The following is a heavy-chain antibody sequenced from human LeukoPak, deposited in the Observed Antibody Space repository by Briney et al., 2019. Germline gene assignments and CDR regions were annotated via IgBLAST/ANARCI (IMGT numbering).Heavy chain of an antibody. CDR2: INSSSSYI. V-gene: IGHV3-21*01. J-gene: IGHJ4*02. Sequence: GGSLRLSCAASGFTFSSYSMNWVRQAPGKGLEWVSSINSSSSYIYYADSVKGRFTISRDNAKNSLYLEMNSLRAEDTAVYYCARGGGVVPAAPTLLNYWGQGTLVTVSS. CDR3: ARGGGVVPAAPTLLNY. CDR1: GFTFSSYS. D-gene: IGHD2-2*01.